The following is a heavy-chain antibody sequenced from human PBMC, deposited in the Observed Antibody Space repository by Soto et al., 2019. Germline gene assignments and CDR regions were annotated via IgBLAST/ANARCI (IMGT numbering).Heavy chain of an antibody. CDR1: GFSLSTSGMG. D-gene: IGHD3-10*01. CDR2: IYWDDDR. J-gene: IGHJ4*02. V-gene: IGHV2-5*02. Sequence: QITLKESGPTLMKPTQTLTLTCTFSGFSLSTSGMGVTWIRQPPGKALELLALIYWDDDRRYSPSLKSRLTITKDTSKNQVVLTMSNLDPVDTAIYYCALVRWFGDLRWGQGTLVTVSS. CDR3: ALVRWFGDLR.